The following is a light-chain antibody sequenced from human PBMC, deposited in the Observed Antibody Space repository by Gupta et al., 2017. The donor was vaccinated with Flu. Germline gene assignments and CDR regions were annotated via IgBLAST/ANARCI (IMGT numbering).Light chain of an antibody. CDR3: AAWDDSLSGWV. Sequence: QSVLTQAPSASGTPGQRVTISCSGSSSNIGSNYVYWYQQFPGTAPKLLIYRNNQRPSGVPDRFSGSKSGTSASLAISGLRSEDEADDYCAAWDDSLSGWVFGGGTKLTVL. CDR1: SSNIGSNY. V-gene: IGLV1-47*01. CDR2: RNN. J-gene: IGLJ3*02.